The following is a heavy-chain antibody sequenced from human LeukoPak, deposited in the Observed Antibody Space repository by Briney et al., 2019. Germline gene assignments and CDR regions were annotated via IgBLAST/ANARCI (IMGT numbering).Heavy chain of an antibody. CDR2: IYYSGST. V-gene: IGHV4-59*08. D-gene: IGHD3-10*01. CDR1: GGSISSYY. J-gene: IGHJ5*02. CDR3: AILVRGVTSVDGRRGWFDP. Sequence: SETLSLTCTVSGGSISSYYWSWIRQPPGKGLEWIGYIYYSGSTNYNPSLKSRVTISVDTSKNQFSLKLSSVTAADTAVYYCAILVRGVTSVDGRRGWFDPWGQGTLVTVSS.